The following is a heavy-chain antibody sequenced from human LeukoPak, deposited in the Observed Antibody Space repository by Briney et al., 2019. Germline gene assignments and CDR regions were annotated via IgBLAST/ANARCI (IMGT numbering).Heavy chain of an antibody. J-gene: IGHJ4*02. D-gene: IGHD3-9*01. Sequence: GGSLRLSCAASGFTFSSYGMRWVRQPPGRGLEGVAVISYDGSNKYYADSVKGRFTISRDNSKNTLYLQMNSLRAEDTAVYYCAKRYFDWLNFDYWGQGTLVTVSS. V-gene: IGHV3-30*18. CDR2: ISYDGSNK. CDR1: GFTFSSYG. CDR3: AKRYFDWLNFDY.